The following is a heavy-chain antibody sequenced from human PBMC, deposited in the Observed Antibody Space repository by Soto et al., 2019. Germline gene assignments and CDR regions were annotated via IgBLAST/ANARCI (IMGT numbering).Heavy chain of an antibody. J-gene: IGHJ4*02. V-gene: IGHV3-66*01. CDR3: ARDLGYCSSTSCSKGDY. Sequence: EVQLVESGGGLVQPGGSLRLSCAASGFTVSSNYMSWVRQAPGKGLEWVSVIYSGGSTYYADSVKGRFTISRDNSKNTLYLQMNSLRAEDTAVYYCARDLGYCSSTSCSKGDYWGQGILVTVSS. D-gene: IGHD2-2*01. CDR2: IYSGGST. CDR1: GFTVSSNY.